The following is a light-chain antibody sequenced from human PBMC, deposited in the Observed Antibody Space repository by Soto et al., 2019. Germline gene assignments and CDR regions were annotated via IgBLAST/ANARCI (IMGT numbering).Light chain of an antibody. J-gene: IGKJ1*01. V-gene: IGKV1-39*01. CDR2: AAS. Sequence: EIQVTQSPSSLSASVGDIVTIACLASQSISSYLNWYQQKPGKAPKLLIYAASSLQSGVPSRFSGSGSGTEFTLTISSLQPDDFATYYCQQYDYSRTFGQGTMVDVK. CDR3: QQYDYSRT. CDR1: QSISSY.